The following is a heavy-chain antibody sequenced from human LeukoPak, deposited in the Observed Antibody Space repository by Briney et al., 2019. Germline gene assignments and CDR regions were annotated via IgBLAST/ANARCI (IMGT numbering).Heavy chain of an antibody. V-gene: IGHV3-30*02. J-gene: IGHJ4*02. CDR1: GFTLSSYG. D-gene: IGHD3-16*01. Sequence: GGSLRLSCAASGFTLSSYGMHWVRQAPGKGLEWVAFIRYDGSNKYYADSVKGRFTISRDNAKNSLYLQMNSLRPEDTAVYYCASFWGTSPADYDYWGQGTLVTVSS. CDR3: ASFWGTSPADYDY. CDR2: IRYDGSNK.